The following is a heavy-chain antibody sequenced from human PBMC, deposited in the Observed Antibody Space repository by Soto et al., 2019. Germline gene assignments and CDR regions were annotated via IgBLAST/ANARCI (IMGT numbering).Heavy chain of an antibody. CDR2: IYPGDSDT. D-gene: IGHD3-16*01. Sequence: GESLKISCMGSGYRFSSYWIAWVRQTPGKGLEWMGIIYPGDSDTRYSPSFEGQVTMSADKSSSTAYLQWSSLKASDSAMYYCARQGSNGAYYYYGMDVWGQGTTVTVSS. J-gene: IGHJ6*01. CDR3: ARQGSNGAYYYYGMDV. V-gene: IGHV5-51*01. CDR1: GYRFSSYW.